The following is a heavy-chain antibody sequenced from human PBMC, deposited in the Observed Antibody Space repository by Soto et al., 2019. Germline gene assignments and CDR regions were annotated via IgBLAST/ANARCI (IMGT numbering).Heavy chain of an antibody. CDR3: ARLSHGGYEFSD. Sequence: PSETLSLTCTVSGGSISSYYWSWIRQPPGKGLEWIGYIYYSGSTNYNPSLKSRVTISVDTSKNQFSLKLSSVTAADTAVYYCARLSHGGYEFSDWGKGTLVPVSS. D-gene: IGHD5-12*01. J-gene: IGHJ4*02. CDR1: GGSISSYY. CDR2: IYYSGST. V-gene: IGHV4-59*08.